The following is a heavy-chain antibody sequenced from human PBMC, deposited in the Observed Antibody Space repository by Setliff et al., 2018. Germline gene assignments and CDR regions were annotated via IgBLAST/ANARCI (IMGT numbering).Heavy chain of an antibody. D-gene: IGHD3-9*01. CDR1: GGSISSGDHY. V-gene: IGHV4-30-4*08. J-gene: IGHJ4*01. CDR2: IYYSGST. Sequence: PSETLSLTCSVSGGSISSGDHYWTWIRQPPGKGLEWIGFIYYSGSTYYNPSLESRGSVSVDTSKNQFSLKLSSVTTADTAIYYCVRCPHYDISTGGVYHFDYWGPGTLVTVSS. CDR3: VRCPHYDISTGGVYHFDY.